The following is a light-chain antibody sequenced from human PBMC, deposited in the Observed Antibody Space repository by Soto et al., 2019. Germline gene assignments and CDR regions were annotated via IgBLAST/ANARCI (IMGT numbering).Light chain of an antibody. V-gene: IGLV2-14*01. J-gene: IGLJ1*01. CDR1: SSDIGSYNY. Sequence: QSVLTQPASVSGSPGQSITISCTGTSSDIGSYNYVSWYQQHPGKAPKLMIYDVSNRPSGVSNRFSGSKSGNTASLSISGLQAEDEADYYCTSFTSSSTYVFGAGTKVHRP. CDR2: DVS. CDR3: TSFTSSSTYV.